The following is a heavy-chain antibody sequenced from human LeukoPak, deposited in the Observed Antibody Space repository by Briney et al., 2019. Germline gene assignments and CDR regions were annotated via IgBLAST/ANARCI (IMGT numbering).Heavy chain of an antibody. D-gene: IGHD2-21*02. CDR3: ARAVVVTAGSYYYYYYMDV. V-gene: IGHV4-34*01. CDR1: GGSFSGYY. J-gene: IGHJ6*03. CDR2: ITHSGST. Sequence: PSETLSLTCAVYGGSFSGYYWSWLRHPPGKRLDWIGEITHSGSTNYNPSLKSRVTISVDTFKNQFSLMLSSVTAADTAVYYCARAVVVTAGSYYYYYYMDVWGKGTTVTVSS.